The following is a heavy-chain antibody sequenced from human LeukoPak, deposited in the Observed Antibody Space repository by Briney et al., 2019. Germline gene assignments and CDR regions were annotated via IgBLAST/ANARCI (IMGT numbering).Heavy chain of an antibody. V-gene: IGHV3-23*01. D-gene: IGHD6-6*01. CDR3: ASSPSSAEAHFDY. Sequence: GGSLRLSCEASGFTFHNHGMSWVRQAPGKGLEWISVISGSSMSTYYADSEKGRFTISRDNSKNTLYLQMNSLRAEDTAVYYCASSPSSAEAHFDYWGQGTLVTVSS. CDR2: ISGSSMST. J-gene: IGHJ4*02. CDR1: GFTFHNHG.